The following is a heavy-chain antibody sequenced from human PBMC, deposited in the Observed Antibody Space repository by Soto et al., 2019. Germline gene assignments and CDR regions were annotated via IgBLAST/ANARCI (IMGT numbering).Heavy chain of an antibody. CDR2: IYYTGST. CDR3: AREINKYGYHYDSSASYFDY. V-gene: IGHV4-61*01. CDR1: GDGSVSSGSYY. Sequence: PSETLSLTCTVSGDGSVSSGSYYWTWLRQPPGKKLEWIGHIYYTGSTNYNPSLKSRVTISEDRFKNQFSLKLRSVTAADTAVYYCAREINKYGYHYDSSASYFDYWGLGTLVTVSS. J-gene: IGHJ4*02. D-gene: IGHD3-22*01.